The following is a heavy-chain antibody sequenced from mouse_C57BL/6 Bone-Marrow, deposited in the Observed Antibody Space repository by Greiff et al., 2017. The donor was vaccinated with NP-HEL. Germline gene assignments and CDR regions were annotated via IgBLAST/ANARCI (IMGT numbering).Heavy chain of an antibody. CDR1: GYTFTDYY. CDR2: INPYNGGT. J-gene: IGHJ3*01. V-gene: IGHV1-19*01. Sequence: EVQLQQSGPVLVKPGASVKMSCKASGYTFTDYYMNWVKQSHGKSLEWIGVINPYNGGTSYNQKFKGKATLTVDKSSSTAYMELNSLTSEDSAVYYCARYGGYWFAYWGQGTLVTVSA. CDR3: ARYGGYWFAY. D-gene: IGHD1-1*02.